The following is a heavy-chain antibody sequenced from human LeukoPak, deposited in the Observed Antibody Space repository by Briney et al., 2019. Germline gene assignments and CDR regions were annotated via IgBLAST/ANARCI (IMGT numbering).Heavy chain of an antibody. J-gene: IGHJ3*02. V-gene: IGHV3-23*01. CDR3: AKDLSSGYYDAFDI. D-gene: IGHD3-22*01. Sequence: GGSLRLSCAASGFTFSSYAMSWVRQAPGKGLEWISAISGSGGSTYYADSVKGRYTISRDNSKNTLYLQMDSLRAEDTAVYYCAKDLSSGYYDAFDIWGQGTMVTVSS. CDR2: ISGSGGST. CDR1: GFTFSSYA.